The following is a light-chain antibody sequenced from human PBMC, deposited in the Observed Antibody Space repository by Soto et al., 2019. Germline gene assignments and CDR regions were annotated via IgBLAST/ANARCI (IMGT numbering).Light chain of an antibody. CDR1: KSDIGVYDF. Sequence: QSVLTQPPSASGSPGQSVTISCTGTKSDIGVYDFVSWYQHHPGKAPRLIIYEVVQRPSGVPDRFSGSKSGNTASLTVSGLQAADEADYFCKSYAGRNTYVLGSGTKVTVL. CDR3: KSYAGRNTYV. V-gene: IGLV2-8*01. J-gene: IGLJ1*01. CDR2: EVV.